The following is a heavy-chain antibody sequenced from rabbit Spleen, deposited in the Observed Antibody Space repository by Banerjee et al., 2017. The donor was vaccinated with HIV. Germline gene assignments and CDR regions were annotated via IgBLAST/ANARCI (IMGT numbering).Heavy chain of an antibody. CDR3: ARDTHRHDSRIRLDL. Sequence: QSLEESGGGLVKPGASLTLTCKASGFDFSSDDDMCWVRQAPGKGLEWIACVDLDGTGGTYYASWAKGRFTISKTSSTTVTLQMTSLTAADTATYFCARDTHRHDSRIRLDLWGPGTLVTVS. D-gene: IGHD2-1*01. CDR2: VDLDGTGGT. J-gene: IGHJ3*01. V-gene: IGHV1S40*01. CDR1: GFDFSSDDD.